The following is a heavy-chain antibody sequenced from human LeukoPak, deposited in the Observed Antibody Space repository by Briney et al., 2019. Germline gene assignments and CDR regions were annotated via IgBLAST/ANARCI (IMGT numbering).Heavy chain of an antibody. CDR3: ARRGDVVVGDAFDV. V-gene: IGHV5-51*01. CDR1: GYSFTDYW. Sequence: GESLKISCKGSGYSFTDYWIGWARPMPGKGLEWMGIIYPDDSDTRYRPSFQGQVTISADKSMSTAYLQWSSLKASDTAMYYCARRGDVVVGDAFDVWGQGTMVTVSS. D-gene: IGHD2-21*01. CDR2: IYPDDSDT. J-gene: IGHJ3*01.